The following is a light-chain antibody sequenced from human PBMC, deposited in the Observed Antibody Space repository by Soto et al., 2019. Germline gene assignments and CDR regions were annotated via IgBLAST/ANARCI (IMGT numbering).Light chain of an antibody. CDR2: DAS. Sequence: EILMTQSPATLSVSPGETATLSCRASQSVSTKLAWYQQKPGQAPRLLINDASTRATGVPARFSGWGSGTEFTLTISCLQSEDFATYYCLQDYNYPITFGQGTRLEIK. V-gene: IGKV3-15*01. J-gene: IGKJ5*01. CDR1: QSVSTK. CDR3: LQDYNYPIT.